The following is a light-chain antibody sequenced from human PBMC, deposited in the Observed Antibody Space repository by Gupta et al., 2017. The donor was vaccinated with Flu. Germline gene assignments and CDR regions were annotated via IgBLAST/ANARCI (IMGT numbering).Light chain of an antibody. CDR1: SSDVGGYNY. Sequence: QSALTQPASVSGSPGQSITISCTGTSSDVGGYNYVSWYQQHPGKAPKLMIYEVSNRPSGVSNRFSGSKSGITASLTISGLQAEDEAEYYCSSYTSSSTLVVFGGGTKLTVL. CDR2: EVS. V-gene: IGLV2-14*01. CDR3: SSYTSSSTLVV. J-gene: IGLJ2*01.